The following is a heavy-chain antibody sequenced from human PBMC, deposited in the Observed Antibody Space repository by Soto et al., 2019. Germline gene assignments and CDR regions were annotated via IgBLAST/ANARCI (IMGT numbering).Heavy chain of an antibody. Sequence: QVQLVQSGAEVKKPGASVKVSCKASGYTFTSYGISWVRQAPGQGLEWMGWISAYNGNTNYAQKLQGRVTMTTDTSTRAAYLELRSQRSTDTAVYYCARVFLAVAGIKFAYWGQRTLVTVSS. J-gene: IGHJ4*02. D-gene: IGHD6-19*01. CDR1: GYTFTSYG. V-gene: IGHV1-18*01. CDR3: ARVFLAVAGIKFAY. CDR2: ISAYNGNT.